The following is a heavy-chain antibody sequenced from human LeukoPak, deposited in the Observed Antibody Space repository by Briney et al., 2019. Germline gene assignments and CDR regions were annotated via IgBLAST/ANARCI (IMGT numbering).Heavy chain of an antibody. J-gene: IGHJ4*02. Sequence: GGSLRLSCAASGFTLSRYWMSWVRQAPGKGREWVANINEDGGERHYVDTVKGRFTISRDNAKNSLYLQMNSLRAEDTAVYYCARGGNLENWGRGTLVTVSS. CDR3: ARGGNLEN. V-gene: IGHV3-7*01. CDR1: GFTLSRYW. CDR2: INEDGGER. D-gene: IGHD1-14*01.